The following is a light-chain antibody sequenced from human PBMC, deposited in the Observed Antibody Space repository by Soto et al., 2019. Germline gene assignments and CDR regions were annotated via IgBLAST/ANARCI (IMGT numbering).Light chain of an antibody. J-gene: IGKJ4*01. CDR2: DSS. V-gene: IGKV3-11*01. CDR3: QQRGSWPLLT. Sequence: EVVLTQSPATLSLSPGERATLSCRASQSVANYIAWYQKRPGQSPRLLIYDSSNRATGIPARFTGSGSGTDFTLTISSLEPEDFAVYYCQQRGSWPLLTFGGGTKVEIK. CDR1: QSVANY.